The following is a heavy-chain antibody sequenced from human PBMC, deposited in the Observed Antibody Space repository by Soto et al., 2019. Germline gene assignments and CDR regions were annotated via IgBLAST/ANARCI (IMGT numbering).Heavy chain of an antibody. CDR2: IIPIFGTA. V-gene: IGHV1-69*01. J-gene: IGHJ6*02. CDR1: GGTFSSYA. Sequence: QVQLVQSGAEVKKPGSSVKVSCKASGGTFSSYAISWVRQAPGQGLEWMGGIIPIFGTANYAQKFQGRVTITADESTSTAYRALSSLRSEDTAVYYCARALRVDSSGWYGHYGMDVWGQGTTVTVSS. CDR3: ARALRVDSSGWYGHYGMDV. D-gene: IGHD6-19*01.